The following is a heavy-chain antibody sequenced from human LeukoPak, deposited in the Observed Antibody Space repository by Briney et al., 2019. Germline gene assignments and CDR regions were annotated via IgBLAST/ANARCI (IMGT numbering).Heavy chain of an antibody. CDR2: INQSGST. J-gene: IGHJ4*02. V-gene: IGHV4-34*01. D-gene: IGHD3-22*01. CDR1: GGSFSGYY. Sequence: PSETLSLTCGVYGGSFSGYYWSWIRQPPGKGLEWIGEINQSGSTNYNPSLKSRVTISVDSSKNQFSLKLNSVTAADTAVYYCASHAPYDSSGYSPFGYWGQGTLVTVSS. CDR3: ASHAPYDSSGYSPFGY.